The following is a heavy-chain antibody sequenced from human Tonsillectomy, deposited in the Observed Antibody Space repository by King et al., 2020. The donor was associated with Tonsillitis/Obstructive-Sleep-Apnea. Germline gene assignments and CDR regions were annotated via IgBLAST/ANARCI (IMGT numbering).Heavy chain of an antibody. D-gene: IGHD3-10*01. CDR1: GLTFSNAW. J-gene: IGHJ3*02. Sequence: VQLVESGGGLVKPGGSLRLSCEASGLTFSNAWMNWVRQAPGKGLEWVGRIKSKTDGGTTDYAAPVKGSFTISREDSKNTLYLQMNSLKTEDTAVYYCTTDGPQVGWFGESLNGFDIWGQGTMVTVSS. V-gene: IGHV3-15*07. CDR2: IKSKTDGGTT. CDR3: TTDGPQVGWFGESLNGFDI.